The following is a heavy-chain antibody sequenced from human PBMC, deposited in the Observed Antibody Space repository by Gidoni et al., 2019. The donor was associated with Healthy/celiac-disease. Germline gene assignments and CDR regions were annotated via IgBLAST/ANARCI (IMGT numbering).Heavy chain of an antibody. CDR2: IGTAGDP. V-gene: IGHV3-13*05. Sequence: EVQLVESGGGLVQPGGSLRLSCAASGFTFSSYDMHWVRQATGKGLECVSAIGTAGDPYYPGSVKGRFTISREKAKNSLYLKMNSLRAGDTAVYYCARGPVYYGMDVWGQGTTVTVSS. CDR1: GFTFSSYD. J-gene: IGHJ6*02. CDR3: ARGPVYYGMDV.